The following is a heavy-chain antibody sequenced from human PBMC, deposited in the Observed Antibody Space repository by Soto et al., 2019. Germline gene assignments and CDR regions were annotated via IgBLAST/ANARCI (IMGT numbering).Heavy chain of an antibody. V-gene: IGHV4-4*07. Sequence: QVQLQESGPGLVKPSETLSLTCTVSGGSISSHYWSWIRRPAGKGLEWIGRIYASGSTNYNPSLKSRVTMSLDTSRNQFSLKLTSVTAADTAMYYCARAGGYEVQGSNWFGPWGQGTLVTVSS. D-gene: IGHD5-12*01. CDR2: IYASGST. J-gene: IGHJ5*02. CDR3: ARAGGYEVQGSNWFGP. CDR1: GGSISSHY.